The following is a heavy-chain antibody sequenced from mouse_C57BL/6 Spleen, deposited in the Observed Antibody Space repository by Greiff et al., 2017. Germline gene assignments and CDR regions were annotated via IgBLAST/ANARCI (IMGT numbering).Heavy chain of an antibody. CDR2: ISYDGSN. CDR3: AREGLYYSNWFAY. J-gene: IGHJ3*01. CDR1: GYSITSGYY. V-gene: IGHV3-6*01. Sequence: EVQLVESGPGLVKPSQSLSLTCSVTGYSITSGYYWNWIRQFPGNKLEWMGYISYDGSNNYNPSLKNRISITRDTSKNQFFLKLNSVTTEDTATYYCAREGLYYSNWFAYWGQGTLVTVSA. D-gene: IGHD2-5*01.